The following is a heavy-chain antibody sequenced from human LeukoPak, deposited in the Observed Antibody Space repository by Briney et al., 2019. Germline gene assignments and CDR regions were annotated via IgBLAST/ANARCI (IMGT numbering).Heavy chain of an antibody. V-gene: IGHV1-8*01. Sequence: EASVKVSCKASGYTFTSYDINWVRQATGQGLEWMGWMNPNSGNTGYAQKFQGRVTMTRNTSISTAYMELSSLRSEDTAVYYCARGAGWGYYYDSSGYYCDYWGQGTLVTVSS. J-gene: IGHJ4*02. D-gene: IGHD3-22*01. CDR3: ARGAGWGYYYDSSGYYCDY. CDR2: MNPNSGNT. CDR1: GYTFTSYD.